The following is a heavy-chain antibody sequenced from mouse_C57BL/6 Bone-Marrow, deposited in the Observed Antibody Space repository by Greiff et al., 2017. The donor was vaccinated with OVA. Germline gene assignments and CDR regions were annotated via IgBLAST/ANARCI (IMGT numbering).Heavy chain of an antibody. CDR3: AREITTVVARYFDV. V-gene: IGHV5-16*01. J-gene: IGHJ1*03. D-gene: IGHD1-1*01. Sequence: EVKLMESEGGLVQPGSSMKLSCTASGFTFSDYYMAWVRQVPEQGLEWVANINYDGSSPYYLDSFKSRFIISIDNSSNILYLQMSSLKSEDTATYYWAREITTVVARYFDVGGTGTAVTVSA. CDR1: GFTFSDYY. CDR2: INYDGSSP.